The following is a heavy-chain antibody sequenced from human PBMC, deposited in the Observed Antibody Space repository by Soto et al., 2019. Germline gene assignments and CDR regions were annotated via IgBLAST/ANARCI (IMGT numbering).Heavy chain of an antibody. CDR1: GFTFSSYG. D-gene: IGHD2-2*01. J-gene: IGHJ6*02. Sequence: QVQLVESGGGVVQPGRSLRLSCAASGFTFSSYGMHWVRQAPGKGLEWVAFISYDGSNKYYADSVKGRFTISRDNSTNTLYLQMNSLRAEDTAVYYCARVVPAAMYYYYGMDVWGQGTTVTVSS. V-gene: IGHV3-30*03. CDR2: ISYDGSNK. CDR3: ARVVPAAMYYYYGMDV.